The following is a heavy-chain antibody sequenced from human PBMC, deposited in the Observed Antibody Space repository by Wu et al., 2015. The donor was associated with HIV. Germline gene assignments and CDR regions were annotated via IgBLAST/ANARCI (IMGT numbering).Heavy chain of an antibody. D-gene: IGHD1-26*01. V-gene: IGHV1-18*01. CDR2: ISTSTGNT. J-gene: IGHJ4*02. CDR3: ARGRVGARYFDY. CDR1: GYTFSNFG. Sequence: QVQLVQSGSEVRKPGASVKVSCKASGYTFSNFGFTWVRQAPGQGLEWMGWISTSTGNTNYAQKLQGRVSMTTDTSTSTAYMELRSLRSDDTAVYYCARGRVGARYFDYWGQGTLVTVSS.